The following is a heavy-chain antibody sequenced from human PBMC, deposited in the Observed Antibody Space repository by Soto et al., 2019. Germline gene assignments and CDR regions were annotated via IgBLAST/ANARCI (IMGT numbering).Heavy chain of an antibody. CDR3: ARDAGSWGS. CDR2: ISSSSSTT. V-gene: IGHV3-48*02. D-gene: IGHD3-10*01. J-gene: IGHJ4*02. CDR1: GFTFTTYS. Sequence: EVQLVESGGGLVQPGGSLRLSCAASGFTFTTYSMNCVRQAPGKGLEWVSYISSSSSTTYYADSLKGRLTISRENAQNSLYLQPNSLRDEDTAMYYCARDAGSWGSWGQGSLVTVS.